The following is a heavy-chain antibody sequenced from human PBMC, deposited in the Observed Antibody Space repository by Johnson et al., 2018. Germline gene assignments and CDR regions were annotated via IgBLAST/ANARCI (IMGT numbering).Heavy chain of an antibody. Sequence: QVQLVQSGGGVVQPGRSLRLSCAASGFPFNKYGMHWVRQAPGKGLEWVAAIWFDGTNEHYVDSVKGRFTISRDNAKNSLYLQMNSLRAEDTAVYYCARDVGYYDSSGSPVGGYWGQGTLVTVSS. CDR3: ARDVGYYDSSGSPVGGY. CDR1: GFPFNKYG. D-gene: IGHD3-22*01. CDR2: IWFDGTNE. J-gene: IGHJ4*02. V-gene: IGHV3-33*01.